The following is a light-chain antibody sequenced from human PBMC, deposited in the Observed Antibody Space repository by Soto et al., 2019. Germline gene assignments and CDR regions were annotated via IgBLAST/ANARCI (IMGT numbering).Light chain of an antibody. CDR1: QSISSY. Sequence: DIQMTQSPSSLSASVGDRVTITCRASQSISSYLNWYQQKPGKAPKLLIYAASSLQSGVPSRFSGSGSGTDFTLTISSLQPEDFATYYCQQSYGTPPSITFGQGTRLEIK. CDR3: QQSYGTPPSIT. J-gene: IGKJ5*01. CDR2: AAS. V-gene: IGKV1-39*01.